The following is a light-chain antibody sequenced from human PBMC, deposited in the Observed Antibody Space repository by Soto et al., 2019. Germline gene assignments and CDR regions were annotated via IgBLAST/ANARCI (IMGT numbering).Light chain of an antibody. J-gene: IGKJ4*02. V-gene: IGKV3-15*01. Sequence: EFVMTQSPVTLSVSPGERATLSCRASQTIRSDLAWYQQQPCQAPRLLNSDASTRATSIPARFNGSGSGTEFTLAISSLQSEDFAIYYCHQYNTWPLTFGGGTKVDI. CDR1: QTIRSD. CDR3: HQYNTWPLT. CDR2: DAS.